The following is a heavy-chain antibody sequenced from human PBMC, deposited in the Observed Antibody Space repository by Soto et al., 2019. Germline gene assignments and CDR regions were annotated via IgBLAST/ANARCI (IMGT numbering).Heavy chain of an antibody. CDR3: ARDRSTVTTYYYYGMDV. D-gene: IGHD4-17*01. V-gene: IGHV3-48*03. CDR2: ISSSGSTI. Sequence: EVQLVESGGGLVQPGGSLRLSCAASGFTFSSYEMNWVRQAPGKGLEWVSYISSSGSTIYYADSVKGRFTISRDNAKNSLYLQMNSLRAEDTAVYYCARDRSTVTTYYYYGMDVWGQGTTVTVSS. CDR1: GFTFSSYE. J-gene: IGHJ6*02.